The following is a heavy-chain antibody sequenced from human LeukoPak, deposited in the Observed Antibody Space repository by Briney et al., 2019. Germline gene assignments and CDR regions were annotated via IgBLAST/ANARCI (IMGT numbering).Heavy chain of an antibody. CDR3: ASITMVRGVTYFDY. Sequence: PSETLSLTCTVSGGSITSSNYYWGWIRQPPGKGLEWIGYIYYSGSTYYNPSLKSRVTISVDTSKNQFSLKLSSVTAADTAVYYCASITMVRGVTYFDYWGQGTLVTVSS. D-gene: IGHD3-10*01. CDR2: IYYSGST. V-gene: IGHV4-30-4*08. J-gene: IGHJ4*02. CDR1: GGSITSSNYY.